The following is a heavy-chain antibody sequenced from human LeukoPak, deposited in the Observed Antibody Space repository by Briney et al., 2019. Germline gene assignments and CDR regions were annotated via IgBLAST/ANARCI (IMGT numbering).Heavy chain of an antibody. CDR1: GYTFANYA. J-gene: IGHJ4*02. CDR2: ISVDNGDT. D-gene: IGHD2-21*02. V-gene: IGHV1-18*01. CDR3: ARVNCAGDCYLKH. Sequence: GASVKVSCKASGYTFANYAITWVRQAPGQGLEYMGWISVDNGDTNDAQMLQGRVTMTTDTSTNTAYMELRGLRSDDTAVYYCARVNCAGDCYLKHWGQGTLVTVSS.